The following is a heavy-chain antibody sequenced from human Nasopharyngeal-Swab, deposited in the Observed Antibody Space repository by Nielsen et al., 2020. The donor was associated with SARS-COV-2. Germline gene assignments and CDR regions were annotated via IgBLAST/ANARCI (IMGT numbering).Heavy chain of an antibody. CDR1: GFTFSSYG. J-gene: IGHJ4*02. Sequence: GGFLRLSCAASGFTFSSYGMHWVRQAPGKGLEWVAVISYDGSNKYYADSVKGRFTISRDNSKNTLYLQMNSLRAEDTAVYYCAKDMGIADDSFDYWGQGTLVTVSS. V-gene: IGHV3-30*18. CDR3: AKDMGIADDSFDY. D-gene: IGHD6-13*01. CDR2: ISYDGSNK.